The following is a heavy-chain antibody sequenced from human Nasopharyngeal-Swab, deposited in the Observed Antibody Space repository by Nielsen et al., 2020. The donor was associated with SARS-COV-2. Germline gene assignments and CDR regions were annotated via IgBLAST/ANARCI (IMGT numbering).Heavy chain of an antibody. CDR3: AKDLGVESPLWFDY. V-gene: IGHV3-30*18. D-gene: IGHD4-23*01. CDR2: ISYDGSIQ. CDR1: GFTFKSYG. J-gene: IGHJ4*02. Sequence: PASGFTFKSYGMHWVRQAPGKGLEWVAVISYDGSIQYYAESVKGRFTISRDNSKNTLYLQMSSLRAEDTAIYYCAKDLGVESPLWFDYWGQGTLLTVSS.